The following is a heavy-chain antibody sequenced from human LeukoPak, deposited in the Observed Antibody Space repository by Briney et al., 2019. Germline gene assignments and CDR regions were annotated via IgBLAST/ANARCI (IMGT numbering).Heavy chain of an antibody. CDR1: GFTFSSYS. V-gene: IGHV3-21*01. CDR2: ISSSSSYI. J-gene: IGHJ4*02. Sequence: GGSLRLSCAASGFTFSSYSMNWVRQAPGKGLEWVSCISSSSSYIYYADSVKGRFTISRDNSKHTLYLQMNSLRAEDTAVYYCAKDEYSPQGAFDYWGQGTLVTVSS. CDR3: AKDEYSPQGAFDY. D-gene: IGHD2-21*01.